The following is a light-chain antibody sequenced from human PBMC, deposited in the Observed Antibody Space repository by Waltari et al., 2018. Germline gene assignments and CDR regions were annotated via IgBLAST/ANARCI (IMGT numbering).Light chain of an antibody. J-gene: IGLJ3*02. CDR1: KLENKF. CDR2: QDS. Sequence: SYELTQPPSMSVSPGQTASITCSGIKLENKFVSWYQQKPGQSPVLVIYQDSQRPSGFLERFSGSNSGNTATLTISGTQAIDEADYYCQAWDINTVVFGGGTKVTVL. V-gene: IGLV3-1*01. CDR3: QAWDINTVV.